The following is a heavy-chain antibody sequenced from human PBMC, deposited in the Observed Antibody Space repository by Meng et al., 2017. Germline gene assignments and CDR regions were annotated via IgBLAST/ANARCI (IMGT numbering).Heavy chain of an antibody. CDR1: GFTFSNYA. J-gene: IGHJ4*02. V-gene: IGHV3-30-3*01. Sequence: VQLVESGGGVVQPGRSLRLSCAASGFTFSNYAMHWVRQAPGKGLEWVALISYDGSNKYYADSVKGRFTLSRDNSKNTQYLQMNSLRAEDTAVYYCASTDKYYFDYWGQGTLVTVSS. CDR2: ISYDGSNK. CDR3: ASTDKYYFDY.